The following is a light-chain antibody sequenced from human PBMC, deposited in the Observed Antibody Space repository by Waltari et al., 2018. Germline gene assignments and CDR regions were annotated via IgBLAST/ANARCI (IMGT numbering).Light chain of an antibody. CDR1: SSHIGVYHY. CDR2: DVS. CDR3: SSYTTSATWV. Sequence: QSALTPPASVSGSPGQSIPISCTGTSSHIGVYHYVPWYQQHPGKAPRLMIYDVSKRPSGVSNRFSGSKSGKTASLTISGLQAEDEADYFCSSYTTSATWVFGGGTKLTVL. J-gene: IGLJ3*02. V-gene: IGLV2-14*01.